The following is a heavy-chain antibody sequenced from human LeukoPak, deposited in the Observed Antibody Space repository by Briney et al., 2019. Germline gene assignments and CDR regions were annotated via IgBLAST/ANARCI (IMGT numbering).Heavy chain of an antibody. CDR1: GGTFSKYA. D-gene: IGHD2-15*01. V-gene: IGHV1-69*13. CDR2: IIPTFGTA. CDR3: ARSRGSCYSCGDY. J-gene: IGHJ4*02. Sequence: SVKVSCKASGGTFSKYAINWVRQAPGQGLEWMGGIIPTFGTANYAQKFQGRVTITADESTSTAYMELSSLRSEDTAVYYCARSRGSCYSCGDYWGQGTLVTVSS.